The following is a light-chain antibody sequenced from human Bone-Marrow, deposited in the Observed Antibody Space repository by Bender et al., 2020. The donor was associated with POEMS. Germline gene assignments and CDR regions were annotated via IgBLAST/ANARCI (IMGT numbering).Light chain of an antibody. CDR3: QAWDTNTVR. Sequence: SYEVTQPPSVSVSPGQTASITCSGDDLGDKYVAWYQQKPGQSPVLVIYQDTKRPSGIPERFSGSNSGNTATLTISGTQAMDEADYNCQAWDTNTVRFGGGTKLTVL. J-gene: IGLJ2*01. V-gene: IGLV3-1*01. CDR2: QDT. CDR1: DLGDKY.